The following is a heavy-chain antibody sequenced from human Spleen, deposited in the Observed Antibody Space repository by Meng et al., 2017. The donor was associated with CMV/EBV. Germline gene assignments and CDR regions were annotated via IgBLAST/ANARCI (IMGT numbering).Heavy chain of an antibody. V-gene: IGHV1-69*05. Sequence: PSVKVSCKVSGDTFNTYDFNWVRQAPGQGLEWMGGVIPMFGNSIYARKFRGRVTITTDESTKSVYMEMSSLKSDDTAVYFCARAQLWPQTRVFDIWGQGTTVTVSS. CDR3: ARAQLWPQTRVFDI. CDR1: GDTFNTYD. D-gene: IGHD3-16*01. CDR2: VIPMFGNS. J-gene: IGHJ3*02.